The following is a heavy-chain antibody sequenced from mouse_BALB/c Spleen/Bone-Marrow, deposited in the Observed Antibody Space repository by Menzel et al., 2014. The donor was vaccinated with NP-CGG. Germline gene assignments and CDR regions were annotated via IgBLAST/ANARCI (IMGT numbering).Heavy chain of an antibody. J-gene: IGHJ1*01. CDR1: GFTFSDYY. V-gene: IGHV5-4*02. Sequence: DVMLVESGGGLVKPGGSPKLSCAASGFTFSDYYMYWVRQTPEKRLEWVATISDGGSYTYYPDSVEGRFTISRDNAKNNLYLQMISLRSEDTAMYFCSRDYYGMYFDVWGAGTTVTVSS. CDR2: ISDGGSYT. D-gene: IGHD1-1*01. CDR3: SRDYYGMYFDV.